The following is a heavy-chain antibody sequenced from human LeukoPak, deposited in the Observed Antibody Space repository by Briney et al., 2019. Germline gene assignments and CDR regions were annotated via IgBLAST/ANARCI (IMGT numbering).Heavy chain of an antibody. CDR3: AKASGGYSSGWFDY. Sequence: GRSLRLSCAASGFTFSSYAMHWVRQAPGKGLEWVAVISYDGSNKYYADSVKGRFTISRDNSKNSLYLQMNSLRAEDTALYYCAKASGGYSSGWFDYWGQGTLVTVSS. CDR2: ISYDGSNK. D-gene: IGHD6-19*01. J-gene: IGHJ4*02. V-gene: IGHV3-30-3*01. CDR1: GFTFSSYA.